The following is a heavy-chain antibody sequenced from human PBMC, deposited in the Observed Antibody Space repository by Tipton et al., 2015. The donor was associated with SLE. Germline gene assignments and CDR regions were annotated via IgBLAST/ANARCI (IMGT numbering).Heavy chain of an antibody. D-gene: IGHD1-7*01. V-gene: IGHV4-34*01. CDR3: ARALDIYGTTYIDY. Sequence: LRLSCAVYGGFFSGYSWIWIRRPPGKGLEWIGEINHGGGINYNPSLKSRVTISEDTSKNQFSLKLSSVTAADTAVYFCARALDIYGTTYIDYWGRGTLVTVSS. CDR1: GGFFSGYS. CDR2: INHGGGI. J-gene: IGHJ4*02.